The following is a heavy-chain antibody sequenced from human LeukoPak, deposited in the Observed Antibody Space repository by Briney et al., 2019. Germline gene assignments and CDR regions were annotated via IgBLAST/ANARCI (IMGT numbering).Heavy chain of an antibody. J-gene: IGHJ3*01. CDR1: GFTFNNAW. D-gene: IGHD1-7*01. Sequence: PGGSLRLSCAASGFTFNNAWMSWVRQAPGKGLDWVGRIKSKNDGGTADYAAPVKGRFTISRDDSKNTLYLQMNSLKTEDTAVYYCTTDWVGLELGQSDLWGQGTMVTVSS. V-gene: IGHV3-15*01. CDR3: TTDWVGLELGQSDL. CDR2: IKSKNDGGTA.